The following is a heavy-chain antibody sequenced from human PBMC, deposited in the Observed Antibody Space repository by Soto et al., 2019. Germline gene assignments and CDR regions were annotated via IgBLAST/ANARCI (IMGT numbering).Heavy chain of an antibody. CDR1: GLTFNSYG. J-gene: IGHJ4*02. D-gene: IGHD3-10*01. CDR3: ASLIEYHGSGSRGDH. Sequence: QVQLVESGGGVVQPGTSLRLSCEVSGLTFNSYGMHWVRQGPGQGLEWVAVISYNGREKYYGDGVKGRFSVSRDNSKNTLHLEMHSLGVEDTGVYYCASLIEYHGSGSRGDHWGQGTQVTVSS. V-gene: IGHV3-30*03. CDR2: ISYNGREK.